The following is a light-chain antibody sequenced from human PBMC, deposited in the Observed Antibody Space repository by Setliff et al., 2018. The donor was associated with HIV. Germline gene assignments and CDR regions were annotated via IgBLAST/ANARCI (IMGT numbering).Light chain of an antibody. CDR1: SSDVGGYNY. CDR3: SSYSGSSTFWV. V-gene: IGLV2-14*03. J-gene: IGLJ3*02. CDR2: DVT. Sequence: QSALAQPASVSGSPGQSITISCTGTSSDVGGYNYVSWYQQHPGKAPKLMIYDVTNRPSGVSNRFFGSKSGNTASLTISGLQAEDEADYYCSSYSGSSTFWVFGGGTKVTVL.